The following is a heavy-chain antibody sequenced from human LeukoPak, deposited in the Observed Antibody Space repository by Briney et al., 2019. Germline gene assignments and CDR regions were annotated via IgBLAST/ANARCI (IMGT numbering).Heavy chain of an antibody. J-gene: IGHJ4*02. CDR3: AGKRYYYDSSGYANFDY. D-gene: IGHD3-22*01. V-gene: IGHV4-38-2*02. CDR1: GYSISSGYY. Sequence: SETLSLTCTVPGYSISSGYYWGWIRQPPGKGLEWIGSIYHSGSTYYNPSLKSRVTISVDTSKNQFSLKLSSVTAADTAVYYCAGKRYYYDSSGYANFDYWGQGTLVTVSS. CDR2: IYHSGST.